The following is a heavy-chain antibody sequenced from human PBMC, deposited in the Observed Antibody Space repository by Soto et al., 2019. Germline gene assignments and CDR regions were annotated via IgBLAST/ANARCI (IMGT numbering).Heavy chain of an antibody. Sequence: SETLSLTCAVSGGSISSGGYSWSWIRQPPGKGLEWIGYIYHSGSTYYNPSLKSRVTISVDRSKNQFSLKLSSVTAADTAVYYCASMVVTAISVWFDPWGQGTLVTVSS. J-gene: IGHJ5*02. V-gene: IGHV4-30-2*01. CDR1: GGSISSGGYS. CDR3: ASMVVTAISVWFDP. D-gene: IGHD2-21*02. CDR2: IYHSGST.